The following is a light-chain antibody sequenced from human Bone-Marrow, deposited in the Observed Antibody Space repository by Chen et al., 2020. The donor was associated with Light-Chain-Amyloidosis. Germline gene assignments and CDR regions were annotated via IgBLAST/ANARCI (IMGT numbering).Light chain of an antibody. V-gene: IGLV3-25*03. CDR1: DLPTKY. CDR2: RDP. Sequence: SYELTQPPSVSVSPGQTARITCSGDDLPTKYAYWYQQKPGQAPVLGIHRDPERPSRISVRFSGSSSGTTATLTISGVQAEDEADYHCQSADSSGTYEVIFGGGTKLTVL. CDR3: QSADSSGTYEVI. J-gene: IGLJ2*01.